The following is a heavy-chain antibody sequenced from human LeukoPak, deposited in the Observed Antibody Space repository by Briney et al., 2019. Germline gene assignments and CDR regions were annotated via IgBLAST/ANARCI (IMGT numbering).Heavy chain of an antibody. D-gene: IGHD7-27*01. CDR2: MNPNSGNA. J-gene: IGHJ5*02. CDR1: GGTFSSYD. CDR3: ARGKLGIHRWFDP. Sequence: ASVKVSCKASGGTFSSYDINWVRQATGQGLEWMGWMNPNSGNAGYAQKFQGRVTMTRNTSISTAYMELSSLRSEDTAVYYCARGKLGIHRWFDPWGQGTLVTVSS. V-gene: IGHV1-8*02.